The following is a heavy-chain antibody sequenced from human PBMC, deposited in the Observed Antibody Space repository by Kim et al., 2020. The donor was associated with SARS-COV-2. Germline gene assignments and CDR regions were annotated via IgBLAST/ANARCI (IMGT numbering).Heavy chain of an antibody. CDR2: MNPNSGNT. D-gene: IGHD3-3*01. V-gene: IGHV1-8*01. CDR1: GYTFTSYD. CDR3: ARVPAAGTIFGVVIKRYYGMDV. J-gene: IGHJ6*02. Sequence: APVKVSCKASGYTFTSYDINWVRQATGQGLEWMGWMNPNSGNTGYTQKFQGRVTMTRNTSISTAYMELSSLRSEDTAVYYCARVPAAGTIFGVVIKRYYGMDVWGQGTTVPVS.